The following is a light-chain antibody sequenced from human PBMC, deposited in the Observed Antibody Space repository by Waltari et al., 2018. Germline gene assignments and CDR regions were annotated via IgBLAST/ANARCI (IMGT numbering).Light chain of an antibody. J-gene: IGLJ2*01. CDR2: QDN. Sequence: SYKLTQTPSLAVSPGQTASITCSGEQLGDKYISWYQKRPGQPPVVVIYQDNKRPSGIPERFSGSNSGDTATLTISGTQALDEADYYCQAWDSSNVVFGGGTKLTVL. V-gene: IGLV3-1*01. CDR1: QLGDKY. CDR3: QAWDSSNVV.